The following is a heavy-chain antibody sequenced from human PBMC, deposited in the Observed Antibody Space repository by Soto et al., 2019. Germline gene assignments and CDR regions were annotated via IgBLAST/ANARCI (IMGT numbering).Heavy chain of an antibody. D-gene: IGHD3-10*01. V-gene: IGHV4-34*01. CDR1: GGSFSGYY. CDR2: INHSGST. J-gene: IGHJ6*02. CDR3: ARSRLFAMVRGVIIIGMDV. Sequence: SETLSLTCAVYGGSFSGYYWSWIRQPPGKGLEWIGEINHSGSTNYNPSLKSRVTISVDTSKNQFSLKLSSVTAADTAVYYCARSRLFAMVRGVIIIGMDVSGQATTVTVSS.